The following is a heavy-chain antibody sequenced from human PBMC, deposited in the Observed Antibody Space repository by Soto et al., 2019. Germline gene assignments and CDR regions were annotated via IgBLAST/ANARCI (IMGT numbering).Heavy chain of an antibody. CDR1: GGSLSSYY. D-gene: IGHD2-8*02. V-gene: IGHV4-59*08. CDR2: IYYSGST. CDR3: ARQRNTGPLDY. J-gene: IGHJ4*02. Sequence: SGTLSLTCTASGGSLSSYYWSWIRQPPGKGLEWIGYIYYSGSTNYNPSLKSRVTISVDTSKNQFSLKLSSVTAADTAVYYCARQRNTGPLDYWGQGTLVTVSS.